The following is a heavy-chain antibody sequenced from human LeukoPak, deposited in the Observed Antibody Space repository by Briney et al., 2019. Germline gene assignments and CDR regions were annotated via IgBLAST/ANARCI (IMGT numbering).Heavy chain of an antibody. CDR3: ARDLLCSSASCAFDI. J-gene: IGHJ3*02. Sequence: GRSLRLSCAASGFTFSSYAMHWVRQAPGKGLEWVAVISYDGSNKYYADSVKGRFTISRDNSKNTLYLQMNSLRAEDTAVYYCARDLLCSSASCAFDIWGQGTMVTVSS. V-gene: IGHV3-30-3*01. D-gene: IGHD2-2*01. CDR1: GFTFSSYA. CDR2: ISYDGSNK.